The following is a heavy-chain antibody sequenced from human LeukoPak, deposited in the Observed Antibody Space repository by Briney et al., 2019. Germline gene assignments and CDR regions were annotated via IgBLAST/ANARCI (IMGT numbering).Heavy chain of an antibody. J-gene: IGHJ4*02. CDR2: ISGSGGRT. V-gene: IGHV3-23*01. CDR3: AKGTAVAGTYYFDY. CDR1: GFTFSTYG. Sequence: GGSLRLSCAASGFTFSTYGMSWVRQAPGKGLEWVSGISGSGGRTYYADSLKGRFTISRDNSKNTLYLQMNSLRAEDTAVYYCAKGTAVAGTYYFDYWGQGTLVTVSS. D-gene: IGHD6-19*01.